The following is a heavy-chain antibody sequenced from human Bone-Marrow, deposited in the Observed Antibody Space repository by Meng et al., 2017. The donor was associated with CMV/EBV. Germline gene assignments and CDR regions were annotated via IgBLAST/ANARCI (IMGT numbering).Heavy chain of an antibody. V-gene: IGHV3-66*02. J-gene: IGHJ4*02. CDR1: GGTFSSYA. CDR3: ARDGSSSFYFDY. D-gene: IGHD6-6*01. Sequence: SCKASGGTFSSYAISWVRQAPGKGLEWVSVIYSGGSTYYADSVKGRFTISRDNSKNTLYLQMNSLRAEDTAVYYCARDGSSSFYFDYWGQGTLVTVSS. CDR2: IYSGGST.